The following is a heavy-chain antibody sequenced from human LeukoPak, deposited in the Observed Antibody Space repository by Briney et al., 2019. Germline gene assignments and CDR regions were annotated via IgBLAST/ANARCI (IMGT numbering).Heavy chain of an antibody. CDR3: AKDHSVIVATN. V-gene: IGHV3-23*01. J-gene: IGHJ4*02. CDR2: ISGSGDIT. CDR1: GFTFSSYD. Sequence: GGSLKLSCAASGFTFSSYDMNWVRQAPGKGLEWVSAISGSGDITNHADSVKGRFTVSRGNSKNTLYLQMNSLRAEDTAVYYCAKDHSVIVATNWGQGTLVTVSS. D-gene: IGHD5-12*01.